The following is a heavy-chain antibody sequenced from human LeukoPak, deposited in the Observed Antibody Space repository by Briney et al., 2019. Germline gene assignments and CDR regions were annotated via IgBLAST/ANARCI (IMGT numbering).Heavy chain of an antibody. CDR3: ARIKSPMVRGVIWAGHQNYYYYYMDV. Sequence: PGGSLRLSCAASGFTFSSYWMSWVRQAPGKGLEWVANIKQDGSEKYYVDSVKGRFTISRDNAKNSLYLQMNSLRAEDTAVYYCARIKSPMVRGVIWAGHQNYYYYYMDVWGKGTTVTISS. D-gene: IGHD3-10*01. V-gene: IGHV3-7*01. CDR1: GFTFSSYW. CDR2: IKQDGSEK. J-gene: IGHJ6*03.